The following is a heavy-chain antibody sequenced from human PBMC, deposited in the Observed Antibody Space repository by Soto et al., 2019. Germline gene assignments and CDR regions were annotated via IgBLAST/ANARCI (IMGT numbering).Heavy chain of an antibody. D-gene: IGHD3-3*01. V-gene: IGHV3-11*01. Sequence: QVQLVESGGGLVQPGGSLRLSCAASGFTFSDYFMNWIRQAPGKGLEWISYIDSSGSSVYYADSVKGRFTISRVSANSSHFMQMDSLRADGTAIYYCAGQGCNDDWRGYRVDHWGHGTLVTVSS. CDR2: IDSSGSSV. CDR3: AGQGCNDDWRGYRVDH. CDR1: GFTFSDYF. J-gene: IGHJ4*01.